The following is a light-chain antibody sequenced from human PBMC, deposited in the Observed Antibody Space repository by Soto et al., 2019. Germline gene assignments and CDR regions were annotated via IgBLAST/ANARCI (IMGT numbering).Light chain of an antibody. Sequence: QPPSASGSLGQSVTISCTGTSSDIGTYDYVSWYQQHPGRAPKLIIFEVSKRPSGVPDRFSGSKSGNTASLIVSGLQPDDEAEYHCTSYTGDDFTFVFGTGTKV. J-gene: IGLJ1*01. CDR2: EVS. CDR1: SSDIGTYDY. CDR3: TSYTGDDFTFV. V-gene: IGLV2-8*01.